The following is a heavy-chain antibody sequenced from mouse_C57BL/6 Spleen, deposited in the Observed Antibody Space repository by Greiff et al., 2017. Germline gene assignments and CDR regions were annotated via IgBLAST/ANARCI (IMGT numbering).Heavy chain of an antibody. V-gene: IGHV1-52*01. D-gene: IGHD4-1*02. CDR2: IDPSDSET. CDR1: GYTFTSYW. Sequence: QVQLQQPGAELVRPGSSVKLSCKASGYTFTSYWMHWVKQRPIQGLEWIGNIDPSDSETHYNQKFKDKATLTVDQSSSTAYMQLSSLTSEDSAVDYCARGQLGRAAYWGQGTLGTVSA. CDR3: ARGQLGRAAY. J-gene: IGHJ3*01.